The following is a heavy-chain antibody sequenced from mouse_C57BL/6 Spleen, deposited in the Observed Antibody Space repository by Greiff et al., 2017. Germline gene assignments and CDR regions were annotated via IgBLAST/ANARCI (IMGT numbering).Heavy chain of an antibody. CDR1: GFTFNTYA. V-gene: IGHV10-3*01. D-gene: IGHD2-4*01. J-gene: IGHJ4*01. CDR2: IRSKSSNYAS. Sequence: DVQLVESGGGLVQPKGSLKLSCAASGFTFNTYAMHWVRQAPGKGLEWVARIRSKSSNYASYYADSVKDRFTNSRDDSQSMLYLQMNNLKTEDTARYYCVRGLRQGYAMDYWGQGTSVTVSS. CDR3: VRGLRQGYAMDY.